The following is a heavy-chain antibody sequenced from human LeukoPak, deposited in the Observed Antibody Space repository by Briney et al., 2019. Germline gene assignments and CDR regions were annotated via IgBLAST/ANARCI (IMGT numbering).Heavy chain of an antibody. J-gene: IGHJ4*02. V-gene: IGHV3-30*04. CDR1: GFTFSSSS. CDR2: MSYDETYK. CDR3: SRGLKGYGSGSYYIGHSLDY. Sequence: GGSLRLSCAASGFTFSSSSMKWVRQAPGKGLEWVAVMSYDETYKYYADSVKGRFTISRDNSKNTLYLKMNSLRAEDTAVYYSSRGLKGYGSGSYYIGHSLDYWGQRALVTVSS. D-gene: IGHD3-10*01.